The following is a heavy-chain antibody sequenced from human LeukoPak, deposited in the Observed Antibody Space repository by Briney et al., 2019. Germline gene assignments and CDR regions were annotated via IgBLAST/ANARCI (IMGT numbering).Heavy chain of an antibody. CDR1: GFTFSSFG. J-gene: IGHJ4*02. CDR3: ARADISTWGVDQ. D-gene: IGHD6-13*01. V-gene: IGHV3-23*01. CDR2: ISDSGSNT. Sequence: GGSLRLSCTASGFTFSSFGMKWVRQAPGKGLEWVSAISDSGSNTYYADSVKGRFTISRDNSKDTLYLQMNSLRVEDTAVYYCARADISTWGVDQWGQGTLVTVSS.